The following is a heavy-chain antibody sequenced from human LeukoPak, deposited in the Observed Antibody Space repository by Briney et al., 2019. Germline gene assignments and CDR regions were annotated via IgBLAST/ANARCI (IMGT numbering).Heavy chain of an antibody. CDR1: GYSFTSYW. Sequence: GESLKISCKASGYSFTSYWIGWVRQMPGKGLEWMGIIYPGDSHTRYSPSFQGQVTISADKSISTAYLQWSSLKASDTAMYYCARHGGSSWYYFDYWGQGTLVTVSS. V-gene: IGHV5-51*01. J-gene: IGHJ4*02. CDR3: ARHGGSSWYYFDY. CDR2: IYPGDSHT. D-gene: IGHD6-13*01.